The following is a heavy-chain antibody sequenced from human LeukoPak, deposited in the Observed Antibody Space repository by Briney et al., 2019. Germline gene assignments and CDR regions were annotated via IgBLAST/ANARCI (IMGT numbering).Heavy chain of an antibody. V-gene: IGHV4-59*01. J-gene: IGHJ5*02. CDR2: IYYSGST. CDR3: ARDVVGSSGCYGGGGNWFDP. D-gene: IGHD6-19*01. Sequence: SETLSLTCTVSGGSISSYYWSWIRQPPGKGLEWIGYIYYSGSTNYNPSLKSRVTISVDTSKNQFSLKLSSVTAADTAVYYCARDVVGSSGCYGGGGNWFDPWGQGTLVTVSS. CDR1: GGSISSYY.